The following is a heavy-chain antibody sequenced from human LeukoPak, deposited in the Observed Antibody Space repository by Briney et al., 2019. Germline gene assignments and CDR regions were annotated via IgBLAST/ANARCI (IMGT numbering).Heavy chain of an antibody. J-gene: IGHJ4*02. V-gene: IGHV3-48*01. CDR3: ARDAYYYDSSGYYLPAGADY. Sequence: GGSLRLSCAASGFTFSSYWMSWVRQAPGKGLEWVSYISSGSRTIYYAGSVKGRFTISRDNAKNSLYLQMNSLRAEDTAVYYCARDAYYYDSSGYYLPAGADYWGQGTLVTVSS. CDR2: ISSGSRTI. D-gene: IGHD3-22*01. CDR1: GFTFSSYW.